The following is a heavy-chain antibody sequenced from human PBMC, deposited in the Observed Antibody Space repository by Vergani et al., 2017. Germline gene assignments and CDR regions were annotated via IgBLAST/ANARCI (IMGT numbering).Heavy chain of an antibody. D-gene: IGHD6-19*01. CDR1: GGSISSSNW. CDR3: AGMAGYQYYYYGMDV. CDR2: IYQSGST. J-gene: IGHJ6*02. V-gene: IGHV4-4*02. Sequence: QVQLQESGPGLVKPSGTLSLTCAVPGGSISSSNWWSWVRQPPGKGLEWIGEIYQSGSTNYNPSLKSGVTISVDKSKKQFSMKLSSVTAAETDVYYCAGMAGYQYYYYGMDVWGQGTTVTVSS.